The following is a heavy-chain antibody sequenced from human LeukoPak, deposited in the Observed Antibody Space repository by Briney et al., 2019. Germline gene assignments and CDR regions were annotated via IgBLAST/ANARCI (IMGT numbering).Heavy chain of an antibody. CDR2: IKQDGSEK. CDR3: ARDGPDFWSGPDAFDI. D-gene: IGHD3-3*01. J-gene: IGHJ3*02. V-gene: IGHV3-7*01. CDR1: GFTFSSYW. Sequence: GGSLRLSCAASGFTFSSYWVSWVRQAPGKGLEWVANIKQDGSEKYYVDSVEGRFTISRDNAKNSLYLQMNSLRAEDTAVYYCARDGPDFWSGPDAFDIWGQGTMVTVSS.